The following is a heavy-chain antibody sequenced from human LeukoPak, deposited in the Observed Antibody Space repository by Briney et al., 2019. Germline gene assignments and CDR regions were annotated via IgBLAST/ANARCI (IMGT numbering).Heavy chain of an antibody. Sequence: GGSLRLSCAASGFTFSSYRMHWVRQAPGKGLVWVSRINSDGSSTSYPDSVKGRFTVSRDNAKNTLYLQMNSLRAEDTAVYYCARDIGYGGKLSVDYWGQGTLVTVFS. D-gene: IGHD4-23*01. J-gene: IGHJ4*02. CDR1: GFTFSSYR. CDR3: ARDIGYGGKLSVDY. CDR2: INSDGSST. V-gene: IGHV3-74*01.